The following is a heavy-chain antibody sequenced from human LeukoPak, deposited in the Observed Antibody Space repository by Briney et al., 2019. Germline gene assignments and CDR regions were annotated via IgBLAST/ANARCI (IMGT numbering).Heavy chain of an antibody. CDR2: ISGSGGST. D-gene: IGHD3-10*01. J-gene: IGHJ6*03. Sequence: PGGTLRLSCAGSGFTFSSYGMSWVRHAPGKGLEWVSAISGSGGSTYYADSVKGRFTISRDNSKNTLYLQMNSLRAEDTAVYYCAKSRFGENYYYYYMDVWGKGTTVTISS. CDR1: GFTFSSYG. V-gene: IGHV3-23*01. CDR3: AKSRFGENYYYYYMDV.